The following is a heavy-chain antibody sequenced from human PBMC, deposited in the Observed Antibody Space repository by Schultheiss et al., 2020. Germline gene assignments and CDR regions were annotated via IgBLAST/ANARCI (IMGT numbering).Heavy chain of an antibody. CDR2: INHSGST. CDR1: GGSISSYY. J-gene: IGHJ6*02. D-gene: IGHD3-16*01. Sequence: SETLSLTCTVSGGSISSYYWSWIRQPPGKGLEWIGEINHSGSTNYNPSLKSRVTISVDTSKNQFSLKLSSVTAADTAVYYCARHPWGVGMDVWGRGTTVTVSS. V-gene: IGHV4-59*08. CDR3: ARHPWGVGMDV.